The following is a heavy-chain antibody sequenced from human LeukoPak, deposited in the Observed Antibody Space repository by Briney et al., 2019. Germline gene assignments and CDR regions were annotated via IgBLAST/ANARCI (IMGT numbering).Heavy chain of an antibody. CDR1: GFTFSSYG. V-gene: IGHV3-30*02. J-gene: IGHJ3*02. CDR3: ARAYFSGNYHYPFDI. Sequence: GGSLRLSCAASGFTFSSYGMHWVRQAPGKGLEWVAFIRYDGSNKYYADSVKGRFTISRDNSKNTLYLQMNFLTSEDTAVYYCARAYFSGNYHYPFDIWGQGTMVTVSS. D-gene: IGHD1-26*01. CDR2: IRYDGSNK.